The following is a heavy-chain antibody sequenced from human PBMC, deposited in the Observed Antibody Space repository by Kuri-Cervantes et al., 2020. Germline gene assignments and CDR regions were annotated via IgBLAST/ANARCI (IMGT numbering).Heavy chain of an antibody. Sequence: ETLSLTCAASGFTFSSYSMSWVRQAPGKGLEWVSTLSGSGGSTFYADSVKGRFTISRDISKNTLYSQMSSLRAEDTAVYYCGSGDLGPYGMDVWGQGTAVTVSS. CDR2: LSGSGGST. J-gene: IGHJ6*02. CDR3: GSGDLGPYGMDV. V-gene: IGHV3-23*01. D-gene: IGHD3-10*01. CDR1: GFTFSSYS.